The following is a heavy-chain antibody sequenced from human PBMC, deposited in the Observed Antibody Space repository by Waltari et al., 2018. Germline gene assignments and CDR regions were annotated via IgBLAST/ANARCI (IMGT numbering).Heavy chain of an antibody. Sequence: EVQLVESGGGLVKPGGSLRLSCAASGFTFSSYSMNWVRQAPGKGLEWVSCITSSSSYIYYTDSVKGRFTISRENAKNSLYLQMNSLRAEDTAVYYCARDPLHYYGSGSLYYFDYWGQGTLVTVSS. CDR1: GFTFSSYS. CDR3: ARDPLHYYGSGSLYYFDY. CDR2: ITSSSSYI. V-gene: IGHV3-21*01. D-gene: IGHD3-10*01. J-gene: IGHJ4*02.